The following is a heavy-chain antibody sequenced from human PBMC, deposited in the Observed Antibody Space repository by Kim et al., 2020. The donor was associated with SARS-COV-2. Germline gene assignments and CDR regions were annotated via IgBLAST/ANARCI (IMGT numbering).Heavy chain of an antibody. D-gene: IGHD3-22*01. V-gene: IGHV5-10-1*01. J-gene: IGHJ3*02. CDR3: ATFNYDSSGNDAFDI. Sequence: GESLKISCKGSGYSFTSYWISWVRQMPGKGLEWMGRIDPSDSYTNYSPSFQGHVTISADKSISTAYLQWSSLKASDTAMYYCATFNYDSSGNDAFDIWGQGTMVTVSS. CDR2: IDPSDSYT. CDR1: GYSFTSYW.